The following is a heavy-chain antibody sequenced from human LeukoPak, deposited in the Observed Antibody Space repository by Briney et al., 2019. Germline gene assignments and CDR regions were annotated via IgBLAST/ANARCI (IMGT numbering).Heavy chain of an antibody. D-gene: IGHD6-13*01. J-gene: IGHJ4*02. CDR1: GFTFINFE. CDR2: ISGSGGST. Sequence: GGSLRLSCAASGFTFINFEMNWVRQAPGKGLEWVSAISGSGGSTYYADSVKGRFTISRDNSKNTLYLQMNSLRAEDTAVYYCANGRSSSAAMVDYWGQGTLVTVSS. CDR3: ANGRSSSAAMVDY. V-gene: IGHV3-23*01.